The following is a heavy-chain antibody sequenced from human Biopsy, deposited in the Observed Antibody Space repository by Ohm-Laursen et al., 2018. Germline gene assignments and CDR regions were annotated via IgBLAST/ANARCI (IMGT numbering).Heavy chain of an antibody. CDR3: ASLYSGTYVGSGY. CDR1: GGSITTSG. V-gene: IGHV1-69*04. D-gene: IGHD1-26*01. Sequence: SVKVSCKASGGSITTSGISWVRQAPGQGLEWVGRINPILGILDYAQRLKDRVTITADKSTNTAYMQLSRLTSEDTAFYYCASLYSGTYVGSGYWGQGTLVTVSS. J-gene: IGHJ4*02. CDR2: INPILGIL.